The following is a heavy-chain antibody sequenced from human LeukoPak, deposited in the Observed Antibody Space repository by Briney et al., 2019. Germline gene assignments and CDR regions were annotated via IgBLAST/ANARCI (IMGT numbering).Heavy chain of an antibody. CDR1: GGSISSYY. V-gene: IGHV4-59*01. CDR2: IYYGGST. Sequence: TSETLSLTCTVSGGSISSYYWSWIRQPPGKGLEWIGYIYYGGSTNYNPSLKSRVTISVDTSKNQFSLKLSSVTAADTAVYYCARGQLSRRAAAVPSLDYWGQGTLVTVSS. D-gene: IGHD6-13*01. CDR3: ARGQLSRRAAAVPSLDY. J-gene: IGHJ4*02.